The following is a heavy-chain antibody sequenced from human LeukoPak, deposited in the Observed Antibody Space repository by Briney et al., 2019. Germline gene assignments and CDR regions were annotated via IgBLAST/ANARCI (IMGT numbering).Heavy chain of an antibody. CDR2: INHSGST. D-gene: IGHD3-16*01. CDR1: GFTFSGHW. J-gene: IGHJ5*02. CDR3: ARGWGGGNWFDP. Sequence: GSLRLSCAASGFTFSGHWMTWVRQPPGKGLEWIGEINHSGSTNYNPSLKSRVTISVDTSKNQFSLKLSSVTAADTAVYYCARGWGGGNWFDPWGQGTLVTVSS. V-gene: IGHV4-34*01.